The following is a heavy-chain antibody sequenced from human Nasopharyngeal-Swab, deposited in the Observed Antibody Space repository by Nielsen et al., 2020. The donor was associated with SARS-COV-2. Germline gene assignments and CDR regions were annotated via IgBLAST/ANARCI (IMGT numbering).Heavy chain of an antibody. CDR3: TKGAQLGDY. CDR2: ISYDGSVK. CDR1: GFSISEYG. Sequence: GESLKISCEASGFSISEYGMHWVRQAPGKGLEWVTFISYDGSVKYYADSVKGRFTISTDFSKNTLYLQMNSLRAEDTGVYYCTKGAQLGDYWGQGTLVTVSS. D-gene: IGHD6-13*01. V-gene: IGHV3-30*18. J-gene: IGHJ4*02.